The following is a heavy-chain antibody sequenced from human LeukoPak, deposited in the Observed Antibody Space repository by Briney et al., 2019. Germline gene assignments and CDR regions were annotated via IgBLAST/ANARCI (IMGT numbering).Heavy chain of an antibody. J-gene: IGHJ4*02. D-gene: IGHD3-3*01. CDR3: AREGSDFWSGYSKGYFEY. CDR2: IGSSVSTR. V-gene: IGHV3-48*01. CDR1: GFTFSSYS. Sequence: PGGSLRLSCAASGFTFSSYSMNWVRRAPGKGLEWVSYIGSSVSTRYYAGSVKGRFTISRDNGKHSLYLQMNSLRAEDTAVYYCAREGSDFWSGYSKGYFEYWGRGTLVTVSS.